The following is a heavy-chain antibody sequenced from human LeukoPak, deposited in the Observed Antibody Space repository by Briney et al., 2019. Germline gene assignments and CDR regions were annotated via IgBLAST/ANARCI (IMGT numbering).Heavy chain of an antibody. CDR3: ARNADDSSSYPYFDY. CDR1: GGSISNCY. D-gene: IGHD3-22*01. J-gene: IGHJ4*02. Sequence: SETLSLTCTVSGGSISNCYWSWIRQPPGKELEWIGYIYHSGRTNYNPSLKSRVTISEDTSKNQFSLKLSSVTAADTAIYYCARNADDSSSYPYFDYWGQGTLVTVSS. CDR2: IYHSGRT. V-gene: IGHV4-59*01.